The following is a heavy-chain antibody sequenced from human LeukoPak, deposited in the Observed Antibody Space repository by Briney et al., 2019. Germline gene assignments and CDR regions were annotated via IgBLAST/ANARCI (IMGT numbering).Heavy chain of an antibody. V-gene: IGHV1-18*01. CDR1: GYTFTSYG. J-gene: IGHJ4*02. CDR3: ARAYHVDTAMGINYY. Sequence: ASVKVSCKASGYTFTSYGISWVRQAPGQGLEWMGWISAYNGNTNYAQKLQGRVTMTTDTSTSTAYMELRSLRSDDTAVYYCARAYHVDTAMGINYYWGQGTLVTVSS. CDR2: ISAYNGNT. D-gene: IGHD5-18*01.